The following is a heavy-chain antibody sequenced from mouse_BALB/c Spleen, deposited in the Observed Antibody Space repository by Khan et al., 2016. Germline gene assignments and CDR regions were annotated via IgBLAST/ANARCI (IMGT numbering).Heavy chain of an antibody. CDR3: AIYYGNYYAMDY. V-gene: IGHV1-7*01. J-gene: IGHJ4*01. Sequence: QVQLQQSGAELAKPGASVKMSCKASGYTFTSYWMHWVKQRPGQGLEWIGYINPSTGYTEYNQKFKDKATLTADKSSSTAYMQLSSLTSKDSSVYYCAIYYGNYYAMDYWGQGTSVTVSS. CDR2: INPSTGYT. D-gene: IGHD2-1*01. CDR1: GYTFTSYW.